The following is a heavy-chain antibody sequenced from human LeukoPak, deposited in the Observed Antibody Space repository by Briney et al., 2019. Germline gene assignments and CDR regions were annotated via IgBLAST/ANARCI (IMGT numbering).Heavy chain of an antibody. V-gene: IGHV4-34*01. CDR1: GGSFSGYY. CDR2: INHSGST. J-gene: IGHJ4*02. Sequence: PSETLSLTCAVDGGSFSGYYWSWIRQPPGKGLEWIGEINHSGSTNYNPSLKSRVTISVDTSKNQFSLKLSSVTAADTAVYYCARDRCFWWPGTFDYWGQGTLVTVSS. CDR3: ARDRCFWWPGTFDY. D-gene: IGHD1-14*01.